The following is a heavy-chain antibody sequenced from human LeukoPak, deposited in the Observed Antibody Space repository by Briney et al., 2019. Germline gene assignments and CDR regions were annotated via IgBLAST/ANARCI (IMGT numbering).Heavy chain of an antibody. CDR3: ARDILGIAVAGTPSYYYYGMDV. V-gene: IGHV3-66*01. D-gene: IGHD6-19*01. J-gene: IGHJ6*02. CDR1: GFTVSSNY. Sequence: PGGSLRLSCAASGFTVSSNYMSWVRQAPGKGLEWVSVIYGGGSTYYADSVKGRFTISRDNSKNTLYLQMNSLRAEDTAVYYCARDILGIAVAGTPSYYYYGMDVWGQGTTVTVSS. CDR2: IYGGGST.